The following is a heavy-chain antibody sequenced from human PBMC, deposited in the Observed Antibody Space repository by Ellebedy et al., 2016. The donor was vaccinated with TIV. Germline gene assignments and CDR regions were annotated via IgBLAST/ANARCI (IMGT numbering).Heavy chain of an antibody. V-gene: IGHV4-59*01. CDR2: MFHSGST. CDR3: ARGEGGVLLWFGEITFHS. D-gene: IGHD3-10*01. J-gene: IGHJ5*02. Sequence: MPSETLSLTCTVSGGSISGYYWSWIRQSPGKGLEWLGYMFHSGSTTYNPSFKSRGNISMDTSKNLVSLKLRSVTAADTAVYYCARGEGGVLLWFGEITFHSWGQGTLVTVSS. CDR1: GGSISGYY.